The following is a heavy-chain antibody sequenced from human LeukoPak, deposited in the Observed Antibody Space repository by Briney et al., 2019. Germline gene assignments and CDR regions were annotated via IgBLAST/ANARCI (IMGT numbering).Heavy chain of an antibody. CDR1: GLTFDDYA. CDR2: IGWNSGSI. CDR3: AKNRGSRRGTFDI. J-gene: IGHJ3*02. Sequence: PGRSLRLSCAASGLTFDDYAMRWVRQAPGKGLEWVSGIGWNSGSIAYADSVKGRFTISRDNAKNSLYLQMNSLRAEDTALYYCAKNRGSRRGTFDIWGQGTMVTVSS. D-gene: IGHD3-10*01. V-gene: IGHV3-9*01.